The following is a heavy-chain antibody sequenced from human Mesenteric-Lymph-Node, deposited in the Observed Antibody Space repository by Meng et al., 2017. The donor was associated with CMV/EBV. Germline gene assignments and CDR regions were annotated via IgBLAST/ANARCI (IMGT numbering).Heavy chain of an antibody. CDR3: VKYPRPGSYYHFDS. Sequence: ASGFTFSNYAMNWVRQAPGKGLEWVSLISGSGDYTYYADSVKGRLTMSRDNSKNTLYLQMNSLTTEDTAVYYCVKYPRPGSYYHFDSWGQGTLVTVSS. CDR1: GFTFSNYA. J-gene: IGHJ4*02. CDR2: ISGSGDYT. V-gene: IGHV3-23*01. D-gene: IGHD1-26*01.